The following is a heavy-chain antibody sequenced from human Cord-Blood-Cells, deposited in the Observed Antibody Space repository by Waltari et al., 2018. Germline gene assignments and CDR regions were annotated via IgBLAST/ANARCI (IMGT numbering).Heavy chain of an antibody. D-gene: IGHD3-22*01. V-gene: IGHV1-69*01. J-gene: IGHJ3*02. CDR2: IIPIFGTA. CDR3: ARESDYYDSSGYYYAFDI. CDR1: GGTVSSYA. Sequence: QVQLVQSGAEVKKSGSSVKVSCKASGGTVSSYAISWVRQARGQGLAWMGGIIPIFGTANYAQKFQGRVTITADESTSTAYMELSSLRSEDTAVYYCARESDYYDSSGYYYAFDIWGQGTMVTVSS.